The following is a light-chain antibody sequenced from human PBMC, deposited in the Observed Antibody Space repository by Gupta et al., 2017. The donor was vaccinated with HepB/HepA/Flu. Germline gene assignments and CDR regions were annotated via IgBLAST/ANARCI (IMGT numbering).Light chain of an antibody. CDR1: QGIGND. J-gene: IGKJ3*01. Sequence: DIQMTQSPSSLSASVGDRVTITCRASQGIGNDLRWFQQKPGKAPKRLIYSASSLDSGVPSRFSGTGSGTEFTLTISNLQPEDFATYYCLQHDNYPLTFGHGTKVDIK. CDR2: SAS. CDR3: LQHDNYPLT. V-gene: IGKV1-17*02.